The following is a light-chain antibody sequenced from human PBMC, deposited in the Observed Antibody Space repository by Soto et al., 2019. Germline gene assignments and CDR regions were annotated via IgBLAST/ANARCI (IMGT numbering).Light chain of an antibody. V-gene: IGLV2-14*01. CDR2: DVS. J-gene: IGLJ2*01. Sequence: QSALTQPASVSGSPGQSITISCTGTSSDVGGYNYVSWYQQHPGKAPKLMIYDVSNRPSGVSNRFSGSKSGNTASLTISGLQAEDEADYSCSSYTSSSYVLFGGGTKLTVL. CDR1: SSDVGGYNY. CDR3: SSYTSSSYVL.